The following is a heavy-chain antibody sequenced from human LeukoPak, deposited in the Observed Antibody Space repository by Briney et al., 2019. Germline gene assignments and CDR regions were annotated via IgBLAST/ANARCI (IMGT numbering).Heavy chain of an antibody. CDR3: GRGFSIVPAGIPDY. V-gene: IGHV3-74*01. Sequence: GGSLRLSCAASGFTVSSNYMSWVRQAPGKGLVWVSRINTDGGSTTYADSVKGRFTISRDNAKNTLYLQMNSLRAEDTAVYYCGRGFSIVPAGIPDYWGLGTLVTVSS. D-gene: IGHD2-2*02. CDR2: INTDGGST. J-gene: IGHJ4*02. CDR1: GFTVSSNY.